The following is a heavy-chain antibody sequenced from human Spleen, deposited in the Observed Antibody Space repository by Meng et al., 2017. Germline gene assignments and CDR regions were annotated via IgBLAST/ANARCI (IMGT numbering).Heavy chain of an antibody. Sequence: GGSLRLSCAASGFTFNNYEMNWVRQAPGKGLEWVSYISSSGSTIYYAGSVKGRFTISRENAKNSLYLQMNSLRAEDTAVYSCARGATVTYYFDYWGQGTLVTVSS. D-gene: IGHD4-17*01. J-gene: IGHJ4*02. CDR1: GFTFNNYE. CDR3: ARGATVTYYFDY. CDR2: ISSSGSTI. V-gene: IGHV3-48*03.